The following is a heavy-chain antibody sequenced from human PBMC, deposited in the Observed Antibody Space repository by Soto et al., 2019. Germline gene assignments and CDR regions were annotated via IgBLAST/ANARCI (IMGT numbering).Heavy chain of an antibody. D-gene: IGHD3-22*01. CDR2: ISYDGSNK. CDR3: AKDEGPSYYDSSGYYSPGAY. V-gene: IGHV3-30*18. Sequence: QVQLVESGEGVVQPGRSLRLSCAASGFTFSSYGMHWVRQAPGKGLEWVAVISYDGSNKYYADSVKGGFTISRENSKNTLYLQMNSLRAEDTAVYYCAKDEGPSYYDSSGYYSPGAYWGQGTLVTVSS. J-gene: IGHJ4*02. CDR1: GFTFSSYG.